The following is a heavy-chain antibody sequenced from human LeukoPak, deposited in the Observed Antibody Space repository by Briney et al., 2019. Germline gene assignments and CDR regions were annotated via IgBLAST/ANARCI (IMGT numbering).Heavy chain of an antibody. V-gene: IGHV4-31*03. D-gene: IGHD6-13*01. CDR3: ARVLRDRYSSSWYWVDY. J-gene: IGHJ4*02. CDR1: GGSISSGGYY. CDR2: IYYSGST. Sequence: PSETLSLTCTVSGGSISSGGYYWSWIRQHPGKGLEWIGYIYYSGSTYYNPSLKSRVTISVDTSKNQFSLKLSSVTAADTAVYYCARVLRDRYSSSWYWVDYWGQGTLVTVSS.